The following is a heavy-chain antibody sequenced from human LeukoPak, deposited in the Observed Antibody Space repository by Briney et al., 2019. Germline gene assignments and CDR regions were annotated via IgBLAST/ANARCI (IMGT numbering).Heavy chain of an antibody. Sequence: SETLSLTCSVSGGSIGRSSYYWGWTRQPPGKGLEWIGSICYSGGTYYNPSLKSRVTISVDTSRNQFSLKLGSVTAADTAVYYCARHGSIATGAFTYWGQGTLVTVSS. CDR2: ICYSGGT. CDR3: ARHGSIATGAFTY. J-gene: IGHJ4*02. D-gene: IGHD6-13*01. V-gene: IGHV4-39*01. CDR1: GGSIGRSSYY.